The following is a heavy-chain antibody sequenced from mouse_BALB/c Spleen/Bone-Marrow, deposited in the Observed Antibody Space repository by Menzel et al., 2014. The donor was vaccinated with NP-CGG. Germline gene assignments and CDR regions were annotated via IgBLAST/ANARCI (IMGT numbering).Heavy chain of an antibody. CDR1: GYAFTSYN. CDR3: ASYGNYGWFAY. D-gene: IGHD2-1*01. CDR2: IDPYNGGT. J-gene: IGHJ3*01. V-gene: IGHV1S135*01. Sequence: EVQGVESGPELVKPGASVKVSRKASGYAFTSYNMYWVKQSHGKSLEWIGYIDPYNGGTNYYQKFKGKATLTVDKSSSTAYMHLNSLTSEDSAVYYCASYGNYGWFAYWGQGTLVTVSA.